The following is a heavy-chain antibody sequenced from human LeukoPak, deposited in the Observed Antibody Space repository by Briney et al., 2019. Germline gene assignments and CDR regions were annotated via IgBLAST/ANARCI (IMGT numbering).Heavy chain of an antibody. CDR2: ISSSSSYI. CDR3: ARGRQWLADLDY. V-gene: IGHV3-21*01. D-gene: IGHD6-19*01. Sequence: GGSLRLSCAASGFTFSSYSMNWVRQAPGKGLEWVSSISSSSSYIYYADSVKGRFTISRDNAKNSLYLQMNSLRAEDTAVYYCARGRQWLADLDYWGQGTLVTVSS. J-gene: IGHJ4*02. CDR1: GFTFSSYS.